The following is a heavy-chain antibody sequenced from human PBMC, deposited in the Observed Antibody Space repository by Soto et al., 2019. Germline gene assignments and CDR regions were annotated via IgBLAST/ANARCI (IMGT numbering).Heavy chain of an antibody. Sequence: GASVKVSCKASGGTFSSYAISWVRQAPGQGLEWMGGIIPIFGTANYAQKFQGRVTITADESTSTAYMELSSLRSDDTAIYYCALEIIGRRFDSWGQGTLVTVSS. D-gene: IGHD3-3*01. CDR2: IIPIFGTA. J-gene: IGHJ4*02. V-gene: IGHV1-69*13. CDR1: GGTFSSYA. CDR3: ALEIIGRRFDS.